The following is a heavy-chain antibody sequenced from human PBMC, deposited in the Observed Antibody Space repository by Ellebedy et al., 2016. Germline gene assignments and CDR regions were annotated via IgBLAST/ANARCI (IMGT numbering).Heavy chain of an antibody. Sequence: GGSLRLSXAASGFTFDDYTMHWVRQAPGKGLEWVSLISWDGGSTYYADSVKGRFTISRDNSKNSLYLQMNSLRTEDTALYYCAKDCVVFGSTSCYGYWGQGTLVTVSS. D-gene: IGHD2-2*01. V-gene: IGHV3-43*01. CDR1: GFTFDDYT. CDR3: AKDCVVFGSTSCYGY. CDR2: ISWDGGST. J-gene: IGHJ4*02.